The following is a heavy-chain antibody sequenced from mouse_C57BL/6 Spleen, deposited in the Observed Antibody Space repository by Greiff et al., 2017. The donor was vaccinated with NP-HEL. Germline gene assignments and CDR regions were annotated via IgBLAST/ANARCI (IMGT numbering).Heavy chain of an antibody. D-gene: IGHD2-4*01. V-gene: IGHV5-17*01. CDR2: ISSGSSTI. CDR1: GFTFSDYG. Sequence: EVKLMESGGGLVKPGGSLKLSCAASGFTFSDYGMHWVRQAPEQGLEWVAYISSGSSTIYYADTVKGRFTISRDNAKNTLFLQMTSLRSEDTAMYYCARSYDFLFAYWGQGTLVTVSA. J-gene: IGHJ3*01. CDR3: ARSYDFLFAY.